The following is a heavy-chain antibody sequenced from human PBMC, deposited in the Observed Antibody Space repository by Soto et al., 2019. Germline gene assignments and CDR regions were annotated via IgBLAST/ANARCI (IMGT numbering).Heavy chain of an antibody. D-gene: IGHD3-16*02. V-gene: IGHV3-30*18. CDR1: GFTFGSYG. Sequence: QVPLVESGGGVVQPGRSLRLSCAASGFTFGSYGMHWVRQAPGKGLEWVAVISYDGSNKYYADSVKGRFTISRDNSKNTLYLQMNSLRAEDTAVYYCAKDTYDYIWGSYRYPGVIDYWGQGTLVTVSS. J-gene: IGHJ4*02. CDR2: ISYDGSNK. CDR3: AKDTYDYIWGSYRYPGVIDY.